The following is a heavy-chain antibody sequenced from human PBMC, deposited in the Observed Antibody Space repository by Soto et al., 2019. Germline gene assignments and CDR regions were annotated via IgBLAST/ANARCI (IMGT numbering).Heavy chain of an antibody. V-gene: IGHV4-59*01. CDR1: DGSISSYY. D-gene: IGHD6-19*01. CDR3: AAARIAVAGAGWFDP. Sequence: SETLSLTCTVSDGSISSYYWSWIRQPPGKGLEWIGYIYYSGSTNYNPSLKSRVTISVDTSKNQFSLKLSSVTAADTAVYYCAAARIAVAGAGWFDPWGQGTLVTVSS. J-gene: IGHJ5*02. CDR2: IYYSGST.